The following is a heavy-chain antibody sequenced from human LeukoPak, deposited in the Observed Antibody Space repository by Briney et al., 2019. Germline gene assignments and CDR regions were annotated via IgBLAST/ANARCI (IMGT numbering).Heavy chain of an antibody. V-gene: IGHV3-48*03. CDR3: SLLAVVSPQDY. J-gene: IGHJ4*02. Sequence: QPGGSLRLSCAASGFTFSTYEMHWVRQAPGKGLEWVSDISSSGSTVYYADSVKGRFTTFRDNAKNFLYLQMHSLRAEDTAVYYCSLLAVVSPQDYWGQGTLVTVSS. D-gene: IGHD3-22*01. CDR2: ISSSGSTV. CDR1: GFTFSTYE.